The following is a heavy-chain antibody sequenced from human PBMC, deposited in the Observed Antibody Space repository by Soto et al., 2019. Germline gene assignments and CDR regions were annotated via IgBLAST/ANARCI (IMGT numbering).Heavy chain of an antibody. CDR1: GGSISSGGYY. V-gene: IGHV4-31*03. D-gene: IGHD6-6*01. CDR2: IYYSGST. CDR3: ARITAGYSSSSGPDY. J-gene: IGHJ4*02. Sequence: QVQLQESGPGLVKPSQTLSLTCTVSGGSISSGGYYWSWIRQHPGKGLEWIGYIYYSGSTYYNPSLKSRVTISVDPSKNQSSLKLSSVTAADTAVYYCARITAGYSSSSGPDYWGQGTLVTVSS.